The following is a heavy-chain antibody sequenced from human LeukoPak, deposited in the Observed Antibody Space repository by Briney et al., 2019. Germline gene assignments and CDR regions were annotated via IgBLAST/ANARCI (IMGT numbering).Heavy chain of an antibody. CDR2: ILAIGDDT. CDR3: AKSNSGWYVPPSD. V-gene: IGHV3-23*01. J-gene: IGHJ4*02. D-gene: IGHD6-19*01. CDR1: GFTFSSFA. Sequence: GGSLRLSCAASGFTFSSFALSWVRQAPGKVLEWVSTILAIGDDTFYAASVTDRFTISRDNSKHTLYLQMNSLRAEDTAVYYCAKSNSGWYVPPSDWGQGTLVTV.